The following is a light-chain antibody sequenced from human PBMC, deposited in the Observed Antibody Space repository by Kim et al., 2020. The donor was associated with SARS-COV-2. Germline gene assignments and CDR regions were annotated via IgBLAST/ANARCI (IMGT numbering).Light chain of an antibody. Sequence: LSPGGRATLSCRASQSVRISYLAWYQQKPGQAPRLLLYDASNRATGIPDRFSGSGSGTDFTLTISRLEPEDFAVYYCQQFGSSPRTFGQGTKLEI. CDR3: QQFGSSPRT. V-gene: IGKV3-20*01. CDR1: QSVRISY. CDR2: DAS. J-gene: IGKJ2*01.